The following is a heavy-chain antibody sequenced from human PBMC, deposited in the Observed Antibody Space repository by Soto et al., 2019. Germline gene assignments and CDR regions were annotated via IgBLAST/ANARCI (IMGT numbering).Heavy chain of an antibody. J-gene: IGHJ2*01. CDR1: GLTFSSYA. V-gene: IGHV3-23*01. CDR3: AKIPPASDYYDITGYRWYSDL. D-gene: IGHD3-22*01. Sequence: EVQLLESGGGLVQPGGSLRLSCAASGLTFSSYAMSWVRQAPGKGLEWVSGISSGGGSTYYADSVKGRFTVSRDKSKNTLFLKMNSRRAEDTALYYCAKIPPASDYYDITGYRWYSDLWARGTLVTVSS. CDR2: ISSGGGST.